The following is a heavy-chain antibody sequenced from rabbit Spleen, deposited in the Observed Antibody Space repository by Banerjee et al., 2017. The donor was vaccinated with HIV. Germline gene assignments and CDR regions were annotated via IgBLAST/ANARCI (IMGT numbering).Heavy chain of an antibody. Sequence: QEQLKESGGDLVKPGASLTLTCTASGFDLSTYYYIYWVRQAPGKGLEWIAYIDYGSTTYASWAKGRFTISKTSSTTVTLQMTSLTAADTATYFCARDLAGVIGWNFGWWGPGTLVTVS. J-gene: IGHJ4*01. CDR2: IDYGST. D-gene: IGHD4-1*01. CDR1: GFDLSTYYY. CDR3: ARDLAGVIGWNFGW. V-gene: IGHV1S45*01.